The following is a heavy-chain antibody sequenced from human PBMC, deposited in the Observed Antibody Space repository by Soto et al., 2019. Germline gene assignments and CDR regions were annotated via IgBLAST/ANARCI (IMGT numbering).Heavy chain of an antibody. Sequence: GGSLRLSCAASGFTFSSYAMHWVRQAPGKGLEWVAVISYDGSNKYYADSVKGRFTISRDNSKNTLYLQMNSLRAEDTAVYYCARDGYCSGGSCYRFDYWGPGTLVTVSS. J-gene: IGHJ4*02. D-gene: IGHD2-15*01. CDR1: GFTFSSYA. CDR3: ARDGYCSGGSCYRFDY. CDR2: ISYDGSNK. V-gene: IGHV3-30-3*01.